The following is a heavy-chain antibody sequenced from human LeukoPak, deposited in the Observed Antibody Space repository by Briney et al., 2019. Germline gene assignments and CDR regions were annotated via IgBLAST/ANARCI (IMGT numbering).Heavy chain of an antibody. D-gene: IGHD3-10*01. CDR3: AKGPSGSYYGFDM. CDR2: INSDGSST. J-gene: IGHJ3*02. V-gene: IGHV3-74*01. Sequence: GGSLRLSCAASGFTFSSYWMHWVRQAPGKGLVWVSRINSDGSSTSYADSVKGRFTISRDNSKNTLYLQMNSLRAEDTALYYCAKGPSGSYYGFDMWGQGTMVTVSS. CDR1: GFTFSSYW.